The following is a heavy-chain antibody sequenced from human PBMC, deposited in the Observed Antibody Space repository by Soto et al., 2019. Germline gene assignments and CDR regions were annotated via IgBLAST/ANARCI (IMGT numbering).Heavy chain of an antibody. V-gene: IGHV3-7*01. CDR3: ASIAKDHDY. CDR1: GFTFSSFW. CDR2: IKQDGSEK. Sequence: GGSLRLFCAASGFTFSSFWMSWVRQAPGKGLEWVANIKQDGSEKYYVDSVKGRFTISRDNAKNSLYLQMNSLRAEDTAVYYCASIAKDHDYWGQGTLVTAPQ. J-gene: IGHJ4*02. D-gene: IGHD6-13*01.